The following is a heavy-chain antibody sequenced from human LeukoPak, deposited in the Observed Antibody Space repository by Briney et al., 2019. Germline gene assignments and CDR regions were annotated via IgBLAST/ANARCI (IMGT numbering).Heavy chain of an antibody. V-gene: IGHV4-31*03. CDR2: IYYSGST. Sequence: PSETLSLTCRVSSGTINGHYWSWIRQHPGKGLEWIGYIYYSGSTYYNPSLKSRVTISVDTSKNQFSLKLSSVTAADTAVYYCARSDYYGAGSLNWFDPWGQGTLVTVSS. D-gene: IGHD3-10*01. CDR3: ARSDYYGAGSLNWFDP. CDR1: SGTINGHY. J-gene: IGHJ5*02.